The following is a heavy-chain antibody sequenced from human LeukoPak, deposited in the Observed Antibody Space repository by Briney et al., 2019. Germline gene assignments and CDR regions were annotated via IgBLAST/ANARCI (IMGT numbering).Heavy chain of an antibody. Sequence: GESLKISCRGSGYNYPNYWIAWVRQMSGKGLEWMGINYPGDSDTRYSPSFQGQVTISADKSISTAYLQWSSLKASDTAMYYCARVGYSGTYFGAFDIWGQGTMVTLSS. CDR2: NYPGDSDT. CDR3: ARVGYSGTYFGAFDI. V-gene: IGHV5-51*01. CDR1: GYNYPNYW. D-gene: IGHD1-26*01. J-gene: IGHJ3*02.